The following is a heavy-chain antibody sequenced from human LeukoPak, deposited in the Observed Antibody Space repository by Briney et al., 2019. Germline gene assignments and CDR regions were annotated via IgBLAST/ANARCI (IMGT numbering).Heavy chain of an antibody. J-gene: IGHJ4*02. D-gene: IGHD6-13*01. V-gene: IGHV3-9*01. CDR2: ISWNSGSI. Sequence: GRSLRLSCAASGFTFDDYAMHWVRQAPGKDLEWVSGISWNSGSIGYADSVKGRFTISRDNAKNSLYLQMNSLRAEDTALYYCAKGSRSSRGSFDYWGQGTLVTVSS. CDR1: GFTFDDYA. CDR3: AKGSRSSRGSFDY.